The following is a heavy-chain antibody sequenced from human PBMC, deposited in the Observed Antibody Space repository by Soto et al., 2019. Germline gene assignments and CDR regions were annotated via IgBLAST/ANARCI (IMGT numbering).Heavy chain of an antibody. J-gene: IGHJ6*02. CDR1: GITFGSRA. V-gene: IGHV3-23*01. Sequence: EVQLLESGGDLIQPGGSLRLSCVASGITFGSRAMSWVRQAPGEGLEWVSTITDTGGDAKYADSVRGRFTISRDNSKKTLFLQMSSLGANDSAVYFCARVRGAGGGNVPAAIDGYYYGMDVWGQGTTVTVSS. CDR2: ITDTGGDA. D-gene: IGHD2-2*02. CDR3: ARVRGAGGGNVPAAIDGYYYGMDV.